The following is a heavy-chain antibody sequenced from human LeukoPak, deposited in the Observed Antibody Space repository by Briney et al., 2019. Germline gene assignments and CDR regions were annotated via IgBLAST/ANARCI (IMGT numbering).Heavy chain of an antibody. CDR1: GFTVSSNY. CDR3: AKGLVEMATIGAFDI. Sequence: GGSLRLSCAASGFTVSSNYMSWVRQAPGKGLEWVSVIYSGGSTYYADSVKGRFTISRDNSKNTLYLQMNSLRAEDTAVYYCAKGLVEMATIGAFDIWGQGTMVTVSS. V-gene: IGHV3-53*01. J-gene: IGHJ3*02. CDR2: IYSGGST. D-gene: IGHD5-24*01.